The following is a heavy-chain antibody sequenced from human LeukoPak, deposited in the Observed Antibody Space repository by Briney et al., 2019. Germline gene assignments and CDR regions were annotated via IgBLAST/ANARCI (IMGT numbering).Heavy chain of an antibody. J-gene: IGHJ4*02. CDR2: IVVGSGNT. Sequence: ASVKVSCKDSGFTFTSSSVQWVRPARGQRLEWIGWIVVGSGNTNYAQKFQERVTITRDMSTSTAYMELSSLRSEDTAVYYCAAVLATSYDSSGYEGDLDHWGQGTLVTVSS. CDR1: GFTFTSSS. CDR3: AAVLATSYDSSGYEGDLDH. V-gene: IGHV1-58*01. D-gene: IGHD3-22*01.